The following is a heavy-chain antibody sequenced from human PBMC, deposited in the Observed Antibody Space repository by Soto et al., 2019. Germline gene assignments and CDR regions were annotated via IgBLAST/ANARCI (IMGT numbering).Heavy chain of an antibody. CDR2: IIPIFGTA. V-gene: IGHV1-69*06. CDR3: ASGTVHGYSSNTRASTFYYYYGLDV. D-gene: IGHD6-13*01. Sequence: GPPVKFSCQASGGTFSSYAISWVRQAPGQGLEWMGGIIPIFGTANYAQKFQGRVTITADKSASTAYMELSSLRSEDTAVYYCASGTVHGYSSNTRASTFYYYYGLDVWGQGTTVTVSS. J-gene: IGHJ6*02. CDR1: GGTFSSYA.